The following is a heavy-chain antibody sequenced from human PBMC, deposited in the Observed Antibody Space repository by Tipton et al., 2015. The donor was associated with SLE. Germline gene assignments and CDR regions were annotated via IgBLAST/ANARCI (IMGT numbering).Heavy chain of an antibody. CDR1: GFTFSSYE. Sequence: SLRLSCAASGFTFSSYEMNWVRQAPGKGLEWVSYISSSGSTIYYADSVKGRFTISRDNAKNSLYLQMNSLRAEDTAVYYCARDPRVLLWFGEPGGYYTDVWGKGTTVTVSS. CDR2: ISSSGSTI. CDR3: ARDPRVLLWFGEPGGYYTDV. J-gene: IGHJ6*03. V-gene: IGHV3-48*03. D-gene: IGHD3-10*01.